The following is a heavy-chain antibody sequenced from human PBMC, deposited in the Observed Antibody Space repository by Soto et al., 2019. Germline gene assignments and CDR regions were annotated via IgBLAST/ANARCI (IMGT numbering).Heavy chain of an antibody. V-gene: IGHV3-21*01. CDR2: ISSSSSYI. Sequence: EVQLVESGGGLVKPGGSLRLSCAASGFTFSSYSMNWVRQAPGKGLEWVSSISSSSSYIYYADSVKGRFTISRDNAKISLYLQMNSLRAEDTAVYYCARGPTGYSSESFDYWGQGTLVTVSS. D-gene: IGHD6-25*01. CDR1: GFTFSSYS. J-gene: IGHJ4*02. CDR3: ARGPTGYSSESFDY.